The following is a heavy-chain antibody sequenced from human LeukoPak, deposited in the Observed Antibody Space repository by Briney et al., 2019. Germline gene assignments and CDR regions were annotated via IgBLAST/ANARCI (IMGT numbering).Heavy chain of an antibody. CDR1: GYTFTSYG. Sequence: ASVKVSCKASGYTFTSYGISWVRQAPGQGLEWMGWISAYNGNTNYAQKFQGRVTITADESTSTAYMELSSLRSEDTAVYYCARDGQSGYFDYWGQGTLVTVSS. J-gene: IGHJ4*02. CDR2: ISAYNGNT. V-gene: IGHV1-18*01. CDR3: ARDGQSGYFDY. D-gene: IGHD2-15*01.